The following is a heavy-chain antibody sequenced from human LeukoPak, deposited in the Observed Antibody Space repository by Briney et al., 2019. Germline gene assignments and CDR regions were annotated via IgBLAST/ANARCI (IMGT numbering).Heavy chain of an antibody. CDR2: IYHSGST. Sequence: SETLSHTCAVSGYSISSGYYWGWIRQPPGKGLEWIGSIYHSGSTYYNPSLKSRVTISVDTSKNQFSLKLSSVTAADTAVYYCARYYGSGSYSLDYWGQGTLVTVSS. D-gene: IGHD3-10*01. V-gene: IGHV4-38-2*01. CDR1: GYSISSGYY. J-gene: IGHJ4*02. CDR3: ARYYGSGSYSLDY.